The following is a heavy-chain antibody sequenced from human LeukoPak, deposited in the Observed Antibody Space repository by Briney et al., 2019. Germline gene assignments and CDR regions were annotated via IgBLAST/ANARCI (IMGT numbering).Heavy chain of an antibody. J-gene: IGHJ4*02. D-gene: IGHD3-10*01. CDR2: LSWDDDK. V-gene: IGHV2-70*20. CDR3: ARILQDGSGSYNFDY. CDR1: GFSLSTGGMG. Sequence: SGPALAKPTQILTLTCTFSGFSLSTGGMGVSWVRQPPGKALELLALLSWDDDKYHSTSMQTRLPISKDTSKNEVVLTMTNKDPVDTATYYCARILQDGSGSYNFDYWGQGTLVTVSS.